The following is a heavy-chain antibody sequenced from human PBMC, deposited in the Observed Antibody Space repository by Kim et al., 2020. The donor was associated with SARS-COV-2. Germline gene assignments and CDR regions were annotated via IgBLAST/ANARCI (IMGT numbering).Heavy chain of an antibody. CDR1: GFTFSSYA. D-gene: IGHD3-16*02. CDR2: ISYDGSNK. CDR3: ARGTYDYVWGSYRRSYYFDY. J-gene: IGHJ4*02. V-gene: IGHV3-30*04. Sequence: GGSLRLSCAASGFTFSSYAMHWVRQAPGKGLEWVAVISYDGSNKYYADSVKGRFTISRDNSKNTLYLQMNSLRAEDTAVYYCARGTYDYVWGSYRRSYYFDYWGQGTLVTVSS.